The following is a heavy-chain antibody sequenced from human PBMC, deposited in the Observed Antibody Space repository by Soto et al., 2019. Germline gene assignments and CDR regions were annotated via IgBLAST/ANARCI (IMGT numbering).Heavy chain of an antibody. CDR2: IDPYDSYT. D-gene: IGHD6-13*01. CDR3: ARRHSSSSAFDP. V-gene: IGHV5-10-1*01. CDR1: GYSFTSYW. J-gene: IGHJ5*02. Sequence: PGESLKISCKGSGYSFTSYWIAWVRQMPGKGLEWMGRIDPYDSYTNYSPSFQGHVTISADKSISTAYLQWSSLKASDTAMYYCARRHSSSSAFDPWGQGTLVTVSS.